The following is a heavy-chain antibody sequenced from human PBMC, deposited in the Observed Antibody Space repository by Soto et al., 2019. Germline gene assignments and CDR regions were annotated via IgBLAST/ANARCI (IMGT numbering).Heavy chain of an antibody. D-gene: IGHD2-2*01. Sequence: PSETLSLTCTVSGGSVSSGSYYWSWIRQPPGKGLEWIGYIYYSGSTNYNPSLMSRVTISVDTSKNQFSLKLSSVTAADTAVYYCARDRAVVPFVRSYYYGMDVWGQGTTVTVSS. CDR1: GGSVSSGSYY. J-gene: IGHJ6*02. CDR2: IYYSGST. V-gene: IGHV4-61*01. CDR3: ARDRAVVPFVRSYYYGMDV.